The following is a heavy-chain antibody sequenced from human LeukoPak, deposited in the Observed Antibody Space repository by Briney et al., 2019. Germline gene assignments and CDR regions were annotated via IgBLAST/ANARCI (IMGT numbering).Heavy chain of an antibody. J-gene: IGHJ4*02. CDR3: SRGWSVAAAAHYDH. V-gene: IGHV3-49*04. CDR2: IRSKANGGTT. Sequence: PGGSLRLSCIASGFTFGDYAMTWVRQAPGKGLEWVGFIRSKANGGTTEYAGSVKGRFTISRDDSKSIAYLEVNSLQTEDTAVYYCSRGWSVAAAAHYDHWGQGTLVTVSS. CDR1: GFTFGDYA. D-gene: IGHD2-2*01.